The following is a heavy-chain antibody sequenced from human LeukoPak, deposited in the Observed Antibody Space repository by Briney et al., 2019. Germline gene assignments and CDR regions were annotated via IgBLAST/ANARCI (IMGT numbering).Heavy chain of an antibody. CDR2: IRYDGINK. V-gene: IGHV3-30*02. J-gene: IGHJ5*02. CDR3: AKDAGYSSSWSPFDP. Sequence: GGSLRLSCAASGFTFSSYGMHWVRQAPGKGLEWVAFIRYDGINKYYADSVKGRFTISRDNSKNTLYLQMNSLRAEDTAVYYCAKDAGYSSSWSPFDPWGQGTLVTVSS. CDR1: GFTFSSYG. D-gene: IGHD6-13*01.